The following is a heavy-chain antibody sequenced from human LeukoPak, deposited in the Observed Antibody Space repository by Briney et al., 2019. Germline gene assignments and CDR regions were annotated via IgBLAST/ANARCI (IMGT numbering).Heavy chain of an antibody. V-gene: IGHV3-21*04. J-gene: IGHJ4*02. CDR2: ISSSSSYI. Sequence: GGSLRLSCAASGFTFSRYAMSWVRQAPGKGLEWVSSISSSSSYIYYADSVKGRFTISRDNAKNSLYLQMNSLRVEDTAIYYCTTVASSSVGYWGQGTLVTVSS. CDR1: GFTFSRYA. CDR3: TTVASSSVGY. D-gene: IGHD2-2*01.